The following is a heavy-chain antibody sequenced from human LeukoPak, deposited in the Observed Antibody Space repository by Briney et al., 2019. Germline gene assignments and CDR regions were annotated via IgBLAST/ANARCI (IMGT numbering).Heavy chain of an antibody. CDR1: GFTFSAYW. CDR2: IKQDGSEK. D-gene: IGHD2-2*01. J-gene: IGHJ4*02. Sequence: GGSLRLSCSASGFTFSAYWMSWVRQAPGKGLEWVANIKQDGSEKYYVDSVKGRFTISRDNAKNSLFLQMNSLRGEDTAVYYCARDTPGEESHWGQGTLVTVSS. CDR3: ARDTPGEESH. V-gene: IGHV3-7*01.